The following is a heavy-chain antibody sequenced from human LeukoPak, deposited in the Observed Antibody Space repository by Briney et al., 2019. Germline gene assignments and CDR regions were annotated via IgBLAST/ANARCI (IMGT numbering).Heavy chain of an antibody. CDR3: ASSIAAAGITPGNFDY. V-gene: IGHV1-8*01. CDR1: GYTFTSYD. CDR2: MNPNSGNT. J-gene: IGHJ4*02. Sequence: PGASVKVSCKASGYTFTSYDINWVRQATGQGLEWMGWMNPNSGNTGYAQKFQGRVTMTRNTSISTAHMELSSLRSEDTAVYYCASSIAAAGITPGNFDYWGQGTLVTVSS. D-gene: IGHD6-13*01.